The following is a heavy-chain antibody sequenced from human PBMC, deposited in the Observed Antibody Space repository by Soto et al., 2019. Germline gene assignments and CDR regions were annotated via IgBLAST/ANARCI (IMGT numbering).Heavy chain of an antibody. CDR3: AREGYYSSSWAPDY. J-gene: IGHJ4*02. V-gene: IGHV1-69*13. D-gene: IGHD6-13*01. CDR1: GGTFSSYA. CDR2: IIPIFGTA. Sequence: SVKVSCKASGGTFSSYAISWVRQAPGQGLEWMGGIIPIFGTANYAQKFQGRVTITADESTSTAYMELSSLRSEVTAVYYCAREGYYSSSWAPDYWGQGTLVTVSS.